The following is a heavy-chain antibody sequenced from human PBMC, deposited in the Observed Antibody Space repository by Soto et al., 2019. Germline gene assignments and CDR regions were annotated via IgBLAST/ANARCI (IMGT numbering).Heavy chain of an antibody. Sequence: TETLSLTCTVSGGSISSYYWSWIRQPPGKGLEWIGYIYYSGSTNYNPSLKSRVTISVDTSKNQFSLKLSYVTAADTDVFLCAREPPVVTDVWCQAITVSVS. V-gene: IGHV4-59*12. CDR3: AREPPVVTDV. CDR2: IYYSGST. D-gene: IGHD5-18*01. J-gene: IGHJ6*02. CDR1: GGSISSYY.